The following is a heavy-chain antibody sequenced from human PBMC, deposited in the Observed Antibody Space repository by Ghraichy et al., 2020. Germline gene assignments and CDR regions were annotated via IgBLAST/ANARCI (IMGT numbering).Heavy chain of an antibody. CDR2: ISPHSGGT. J-gene: IGHJ4*02. CDR3: GRDSPMSVEGVRGVIVY. V-gene: IGHV1-2*02. Sequence: ASVKVSCKASGYTFTGYYMHWVRQAPGQGLEWIGWISPHSGGTTYAQKFQGRVTMTGDTSIGTAYMELSRLRSDDTAVYYCGRDSPMSVEGVRGVIVYWGQGTLVTVTS. CDR1: GYTFTGYY. D-gene: IGHD3-10*01.